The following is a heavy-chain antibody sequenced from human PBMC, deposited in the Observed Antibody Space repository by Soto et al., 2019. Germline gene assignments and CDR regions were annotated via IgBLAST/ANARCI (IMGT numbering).Heavy chain of an antibody. CDR3: ARDFTGWPPYGVDS. D-gene: IGHD3-10*01. J-gene: IGHJ4*02. V-gene: IGHV1-18*01. Sequence: QVNLVQSGAEVKMPGASVKVSCKASGFTFTSYAFTWVRQAPGQGLEWMGWISAYNGNTNYARNFRGRVTMTTDSSTSTVYMELGSLTSDDAAVYFCARDFTGWPPYGVDSWVQGNLVSVSA. CDR2: ISAYNGNT. CDR1: GFTFTSYA.